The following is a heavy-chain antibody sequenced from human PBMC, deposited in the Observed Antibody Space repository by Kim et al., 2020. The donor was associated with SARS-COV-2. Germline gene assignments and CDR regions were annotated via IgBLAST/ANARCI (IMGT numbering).Heavy chain of an antibody. V-gene: IGHV1-18*01. CDR1: GYTFTSYG. D-gene: IGHD5-12*01. Sequence: ASVKVSCKASGYTFTSYGISWVRQAPGQGLEWMGWISDYNGNTNYAQKLQGRVTMTTDTSTSTAYMELRSLRSDDTAGYYCARDQGRWLRNWFDPWGQGTLVTVSS. J-gene: IGHJ5*02. CDR3: ARDQGRWLRNWFDP. CDR2: ISDYNGNT.